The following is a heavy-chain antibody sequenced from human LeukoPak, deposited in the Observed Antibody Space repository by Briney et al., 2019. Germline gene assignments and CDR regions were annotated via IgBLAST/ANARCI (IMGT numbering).Heavy chain of an antibody. Sequence: TGRSLRLSCAASGFTFSSYGMHWVRQAPGKGLEWVAVIWYDGNNKYYADSVKGRFTISRDNSKNTLYLQMNSLRAEDTAVYYCARSTSSEYDITLFDYWGEGTLVTVSS. D-gene: IGHD3-9*01. V-gene: IGHV3-33*01. CDR1: GFTFSSYG. CDR3: ARSTSSEYDITLFDY. CDR2: IWYDGNNK. J-gene: IGHJ4*02.